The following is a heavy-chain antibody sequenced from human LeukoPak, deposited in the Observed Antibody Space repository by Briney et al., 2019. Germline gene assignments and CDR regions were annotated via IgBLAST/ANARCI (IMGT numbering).Heavy chain of an antibody. V-gene: IGHV3-23*01. D-gene: IGHD2-21*02. CDR3: ARDRYCGGDCYYWHFDL. Sequence: GGSLRLSCAASGITFTSYAMTWVRQAPGKGLEWVSSIAGSGDSSFYADSVKGRFIISRDNSKDTLYLQMNNLRVEDTAVYYCARDRYCGGDCYYWHFDLWGRGTLVTVSS. CDR2: IAGSGDSS. CDR1: GITFTSYA. J-gene: IGHJ2*01.